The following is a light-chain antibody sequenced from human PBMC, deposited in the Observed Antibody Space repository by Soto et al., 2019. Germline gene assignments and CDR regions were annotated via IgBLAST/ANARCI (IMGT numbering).Light chain of an antibody. J-gene: IGLJ2*01. Sequence: QSALTQPASVSGSPGQSITISCTGTRSDIGSYKFVSWYQQLPGKAPKLMIYEGTKRPSGVSNRFSGSKSGYTAPLKISGLQAEDEADYYCCSHAGSSTVVFGGGTKLTVL. CDR1: RSDIGSYKF. CDR2: EGT. CDR3: CSHAGSSTVV. V-gene: IGLV2-23*01.